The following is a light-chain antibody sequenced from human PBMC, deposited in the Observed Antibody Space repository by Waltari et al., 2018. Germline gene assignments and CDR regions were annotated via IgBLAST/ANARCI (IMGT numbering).Light chain of an antibody. J-gene: IGKJ1*01. CDR3: QKYGSLPAT. CDR2: EAS. V-gene: IGKV3-20*01. Sequence: EIMLTPSPGTLSLSPGERATLSCRASQSISKYLAWYQQKPGQAPRLLIYEASIRATGIPDRFSGSGYGTDFSLTISRLEPEDYAVYYCQKYGSLPATFGRGTKVEIK. CDR1: QSISKY.